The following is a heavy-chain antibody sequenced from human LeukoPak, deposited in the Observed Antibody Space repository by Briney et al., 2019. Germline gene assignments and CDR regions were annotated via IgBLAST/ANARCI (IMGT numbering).Heavy chain of an antibody. CDR2: ISSDGSST. Sequence: GGSLRLSCAASGFTFSSHWMHWVRQAPGKGLVWVSHISSDGSSTSYADSVKGRFTISRDNAKNTLYLQMNSLRAEDTAVYYCAREDGLGNYPLWGQGTLVTVSS. J-gene: IGHJ4*02. CDR3: AREDGLGNYPL. V-gene: IGHV3-74*01. D-gene: IGHD3-10*01. CDR1: GFTFSSHW.